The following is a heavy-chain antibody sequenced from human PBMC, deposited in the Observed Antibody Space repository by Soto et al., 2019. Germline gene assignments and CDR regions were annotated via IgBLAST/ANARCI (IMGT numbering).Heavy chain of an antibody. V-gene: IGHV1-18*01. CDR3: ARDSGYSYGFDY. D-gene: IGHD5-18*01. Sequence: QVQLVQSGAEVKKPGASVKVSCKASGYSFSRYDINWVRQAPGQGLEWMGWISASKGNTKYAQKLQGRVTMTTDTSTSTAYMELRSLRSGDTAVYYCARDSGYSYGFDYWGQGTLVTVSS. CDR1: GYSFSRYD. J-gene: IGHJ4*02. CDR2: ISASKGNT.